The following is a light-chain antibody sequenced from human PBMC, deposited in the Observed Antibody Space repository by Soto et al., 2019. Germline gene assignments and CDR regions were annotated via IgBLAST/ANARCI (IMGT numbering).Light chain of an antibody. Sequence: QSALTQPASVSGSPGQSITISCTGTSSDVGAYKFVSWYQQHPGTAPKLVIFEVTRRPSGISNRFSGSKSGNTASLTISGLQAEDEADFYCSSYTSNTTLVFGGGTNLTVL. CDR1: SSDVGAYKF. V-gene: IGLV2-14*01. J-gene: IGLJ2*01. CDR3: SSYTSNTTLV. CDR2: EVT.